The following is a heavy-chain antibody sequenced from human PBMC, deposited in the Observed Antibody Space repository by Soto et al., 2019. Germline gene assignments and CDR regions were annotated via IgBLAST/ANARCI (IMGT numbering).Heavy chain of an antibody. J-gene: IGHJ4*02. V-gene: IGHV3-66*01. CDR1: GFTVSSNY. CDR3: ARDTLAVGAFDY. CDR2: IYSGGST. D-gene: IGHD1-26*01. Sequence: GGSLRLSCAASGFTVSSNYMSWVRQAPGKGLEWVSVIYSGGSTYYADSVKGRFAISRDNSKNTLYLQMNSLRAEDTAVYYCARDTLAVGAFDYWGQGTLVTVSS.